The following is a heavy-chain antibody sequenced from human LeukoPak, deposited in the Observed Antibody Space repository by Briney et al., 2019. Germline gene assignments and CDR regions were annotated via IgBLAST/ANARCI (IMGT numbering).Heavy chain of an antibody. CDR2: IYYSGST. J-gene: IGHJ5*02. Sequence: SETLSLTCTVSGGSISSSSCYWGWIRQPQGKGLEWIGSIYYSGSTYYNPSLKSRVTISVDTSKNQFSLKLSSVTAADTAVYYCAAHSSGWYGWFDPWGQGTLVTVSS. V-gene: IGHV4-39*01. CDR3: AAHSSGWYGWFDP. D-gene: IGHD6-19*01. CDR1: GGSISSSSCY.